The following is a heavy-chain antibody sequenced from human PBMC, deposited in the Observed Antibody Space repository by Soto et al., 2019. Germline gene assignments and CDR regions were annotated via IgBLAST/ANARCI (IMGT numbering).Heavy chain of an antibody. V-gene: IGHV3-15*01. Sequence: EMDLVESGGGLVKPGGSLRLSCAASGFTFSNAWMSWVRQAPGKGLEWVGRIKSKSDGGTTDYAAPVKGRVAISRDDSSNTLYLQMNSLKTEDTAVYYCTTEHAVFGVVIVPFDYWGQGTLVTVSS. CDR3: TTEHAVFGVVIVPFDY. CDR1: GFTFSNAW. CDR2: IKSKSDGGTT. J-gene: IGHJ4*02. D-gene: IGHD3-3*01.